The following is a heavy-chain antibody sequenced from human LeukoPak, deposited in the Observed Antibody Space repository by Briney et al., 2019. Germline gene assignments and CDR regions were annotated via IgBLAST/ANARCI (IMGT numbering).Heavy chain of an antibody. Sequence: PSETLSLTCTVSGGSISSGGYYWSWIRQHPGKGLEFIGYIFYSGTTYYNPSLKSRVSISLDTSLNQFSLKVISVTAADTAVYYCARHGAPFDSWGQGTLVTVSS. J-gene: IGHJ4*02. CDR3: ARHGAPFDS. V-gene: IGHV4-31*03. D-gene: IGHD4-17*01. CDR2: IFYSGTT. CDR1: GGSISSGGYY.